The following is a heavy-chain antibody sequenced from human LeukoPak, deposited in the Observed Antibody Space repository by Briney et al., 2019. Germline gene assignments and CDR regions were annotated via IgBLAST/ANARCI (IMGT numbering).Heavy chain of an antibody. CDR3: ARHEAGYFDWLSSPYYFDY. CDR2: IDPSDSYT. CDR1: GYSFTSYW. Sequence: GESLRISCKGSGYSFTSYWISWVRQMPGKGLEWMGRIDPSDSYTNYSPSFQGHVTISADKSISTAYLQWSSLKASDTAMYYCARHEAGYFDWLSSPYYFDYWGQGNPGHRLL. V-gene: IGHV5-10-1*01. D-gene: IGHD3-9*01. J-gene: IGHJ4*02.